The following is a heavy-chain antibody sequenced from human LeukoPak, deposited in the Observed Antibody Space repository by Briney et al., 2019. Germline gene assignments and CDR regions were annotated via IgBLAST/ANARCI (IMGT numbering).Heavy chain of an antibody. D-gene: IGHD3-22*01. V-gene: IGHV3-33*06. CDR1: GFTFSSYG. Sequence: GGSLRLSCAASGFTFSSYGMHWVRQAPGKGLEWVAVIWYDRSNKYYADSVKGRFTISRDNSKNTLYLQMNSLRAEDTAVYYCAKSPSGSSGYYDYWGQGTLVTVSS. CDR3: AKSPSGSSGYYDY. J-gene: IGHJ4*02. CDR2: IWYDRSNK.